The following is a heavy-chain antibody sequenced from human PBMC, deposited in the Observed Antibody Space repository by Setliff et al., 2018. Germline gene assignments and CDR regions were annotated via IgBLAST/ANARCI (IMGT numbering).Heavy chain of an antibody. CDR3: ARRLRGSAWYVRLGEDY. CDR2: ISSGGETI. CDR1: GFRFSDHY. J-gene: IGHJ4*02. V-gene: IGHV3-11*01. Sequence: GGSLRLSCVGSGFRFSDHYMTWVRQAPGKGPEWLSDISSGGETISYADSVKGRFTTSRDNAKNSLYLQMNSLRAEDTAVYYCARRLRGSAWYVRLGEDYWGQGTLVTVSS. D-gene: IGHD2-21*02.